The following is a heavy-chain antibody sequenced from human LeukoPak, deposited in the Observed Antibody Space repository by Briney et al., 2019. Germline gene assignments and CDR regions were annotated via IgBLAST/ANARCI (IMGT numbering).Heavy chain of an antibody. J-gene: IGHJ3*02. CDR3: APYSSSSFSAFDI. Sequence: ASVKVSCKVSGYTLTELSMHWVRQAPGKGLEWMGGFDPEDGETIYAQKFQGRVTMTEDTSTDTAYMELSSLRSEDTAMYYCAPYSSSSFSAFDIWGQGTMVTVSS. CDR2: FDPEDGET. CDR1: GYTLTELS. D-gene: IGHD6-6*01. V-gene: IGHV1-24*01.